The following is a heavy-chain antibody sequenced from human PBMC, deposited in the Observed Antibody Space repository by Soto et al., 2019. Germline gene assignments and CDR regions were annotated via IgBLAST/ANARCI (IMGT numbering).Heavy chain of an antibody. CDR1: GFTFSSYG. CDR2: ISYDGTNK. J-gene: IGHJ4*02. D-gene: IGHD3-22*01. V-gene: IGHV3-30*18. CDR3: AKDLSSGYFDY. Sequence: QVQLVESGGGVVQPGRSLRLSCAASGFTFSSYGMHWVRQAPGKGLEWVAVISYDGTNKYYADSVKGRFTISRDNSKNTLYPQMNSLRAEDTAVYYCAKDLSSGYFDYWGQGTLVTVSS.